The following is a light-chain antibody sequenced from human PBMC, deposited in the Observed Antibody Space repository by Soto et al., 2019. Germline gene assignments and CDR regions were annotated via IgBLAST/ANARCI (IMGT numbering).Light chain of an antibody. CDR2: GAS. V-gene: IGKV3-20*01. CDR3: QQYGSSPIT. CDR1: QSVSSSY. J-gene: IGKJ5*01. Sequence: EIVLTQSPGTLSLSPGERATLSCRASQSVSSSYLAWYQQKPGQAPRLLIYGASSRATGIPDRFSVSESGTDFTLTISRLEPEDFAVYYCQQYGSSPITFGQGTRLEMK.